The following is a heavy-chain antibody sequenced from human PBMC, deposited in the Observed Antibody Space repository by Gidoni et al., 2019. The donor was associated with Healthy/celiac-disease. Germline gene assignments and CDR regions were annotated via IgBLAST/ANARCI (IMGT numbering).Heavy chain of an antibody. Sequence: EVQLVESGGGLVKPGGSLRLSCPASGFTFSSYSMNWVRQAPGKGLEWVSSISSSSSYIYYADSVKGRFTISRDNAKNSLYLQMNSLRAEDTAVYYCARDRGVRGADFDYWGQGTLVTVSS. CDR2: ISSSSSYI. J-gene: IGHJ4*02. V-gene: IGHV3-21*01. CDR3: ARDRGVRGADFDY. CDR1: GFTFSSYS. D-gene: IGHD3-10*01.